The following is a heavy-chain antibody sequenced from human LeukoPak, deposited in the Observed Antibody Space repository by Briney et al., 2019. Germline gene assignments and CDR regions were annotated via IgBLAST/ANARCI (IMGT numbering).Heavy chain of an antibody. J-gene: IGHJ4*02. CDR2: ILTSGTT. CDR1: NGSISSDH. CDR3: ARLRVSGTYLYYFDY. Sequence: SETLSLTRTVSNGSISSDHWSWVRQPPGKGLEWIGYILTSGTTNYNPSLKSRLTISVDTSKNQFTPKLSSVTAADTAVYYCARLRVSGTYLYYFDYWGQGTLATVSS. V-gene: IGHV4-4*09. D-gene: IGHD3-10*01.